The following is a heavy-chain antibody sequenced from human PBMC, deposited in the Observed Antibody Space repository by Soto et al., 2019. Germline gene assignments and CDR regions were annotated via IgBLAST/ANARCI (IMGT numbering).Heavy chain of an antibody. CDR2: ISYDGSNK. D-gene: IGHD5-18*01. CDR3: AKDIVRYTYGACDY. CDR1: GFTFHTYG. Sequence: PGGSLRLSCAASGFTFHTYGMYWVRQAPGKGLEWVAAISYDGSNKYHADSVKGRFTISRDNSKNTLYLQMNSLRVEDTAVYYCAKDIVRYTYGACDYWGQGALVPVSS. J-gene: IGHJ4*02. V-gene: IGHV3-30*18.